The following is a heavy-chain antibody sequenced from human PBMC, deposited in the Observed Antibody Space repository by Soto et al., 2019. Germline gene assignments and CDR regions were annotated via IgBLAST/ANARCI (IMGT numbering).Heavy chain of an antibody. CDR2: IFYSGST. CDR1: GASISTYY. J-gene: IGHJ4*02. V-gene: IGHV4-59*01. CDR3: ARDKEGIFDY. Sequence: SETLSLTCTVSGASISTYYWSWIRQPPGKGLEWMGYIFYSGSTNYDPSLKSRVTMSVDTSKNQFSLNLRSVTAADTAVYYCARDKEGIFDYWGQGTLVTVSS.